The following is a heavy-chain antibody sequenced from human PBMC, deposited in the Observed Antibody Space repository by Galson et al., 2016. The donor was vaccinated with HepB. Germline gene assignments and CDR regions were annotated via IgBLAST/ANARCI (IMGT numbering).Heavy chain of an antibody. D-gene: IGHD1-1*01. Sequence: SETLSLTCAVSGGSISSDNWWSWVRQAPGKGLEWIGEIYHSGDTKYNPSLKSRITMSVDTSKNHFSLNLNSVTAADTAVYYCARDSLRNWNVDDLTHVWGQGTTVTGSS. V-gene: IGHV4-4*02. CDR2: IYHSGDT. CDR3: ARDSLRNWNVDDLTHV. J-gene: IGHJ6*02. CDR1: GGSISSDNW.